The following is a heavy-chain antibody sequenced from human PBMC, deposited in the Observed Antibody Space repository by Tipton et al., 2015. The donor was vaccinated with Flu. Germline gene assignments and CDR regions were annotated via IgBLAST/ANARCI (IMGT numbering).Heavy chain of an antibody. D-gene: IGHD1-26*01. CDR2: FGGNGGT. CDR3: AKEGGWELSSPHLDY. Sequence: SLRLSCAASGFTFSKSALSWVRQAPGKGLEWVSAFGGNGGTYYADSVKGRFTISRDNSKNTLYLQMNSLRAEDTAVYYCAKEGGWELSSPHLDYWGQGTLVTVSS. J-gene: IGHJ4*02. CDR1: GFTFSKSA. V-gene: IGHV3-23*01.